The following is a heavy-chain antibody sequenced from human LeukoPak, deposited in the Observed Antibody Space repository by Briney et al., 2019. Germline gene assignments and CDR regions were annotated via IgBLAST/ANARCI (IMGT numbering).Heavy chain of an antibody. CDR3: VEDWYSSGWYAFDV. CDR1: GFIVSSNY. D-gene: IGHD6-19*01. Sequence: GGSLRLSCAASGFIVSSNYMSWVRQAPGKGLEWVSLIYTGGTTYYADSVKGRFTISRDNSKNTLYLQMNSLRAEDTALYYCVEDWYSSGWYAFDVWGQGTMVTVS. CDR2: IYTGGTT. J-gene: IGHJ3*01. V-gene: IGHV3-53*01.